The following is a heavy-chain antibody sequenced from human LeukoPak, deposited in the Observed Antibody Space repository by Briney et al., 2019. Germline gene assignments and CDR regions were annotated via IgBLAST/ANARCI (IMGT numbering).Heavy chain of an antibody. CDR1: GFTFSSYA. CDR2: IGGVAVST. CDR3: VKDQFPGNGIYDPFDK. V-gene: IGHV3-23*01. Sequence: GGSLRLSCAASGFTFSSYAMSWVRQAPGKGLEWVSTIGGVAVSTDYADSVKGRFSFSRDDSKKTVFLQMNSLRVEDTAVYYCVKDQFPGNGIYDPFDKWGQGTLVTVS. D-gene: IGHD2-8*01. J-gene: IGHJ3*02.